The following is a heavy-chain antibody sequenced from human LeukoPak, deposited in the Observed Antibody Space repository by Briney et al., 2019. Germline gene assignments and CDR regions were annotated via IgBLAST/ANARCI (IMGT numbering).Heavy chain of an antibody. Sequence: GGSLRLSCAASGFTFSSYAMSWVRQAPGKGLEWVSAISGSGGSTYYADSVKGRFTISRDNSKNTLYLQMNSLRAEDTAVYYCAKIEGYDSSGYYYAGPYFDYWGQGTLVTVSS. D-gene: IGHD3-22*01. CDR2: ISGSGGST. V-gene: IGHV3-23*01. J-gene: IGHJ4*02. CDR1: GFTFSSYA. CDR3: AKIEGYDSSGYYYAGPYFDY.